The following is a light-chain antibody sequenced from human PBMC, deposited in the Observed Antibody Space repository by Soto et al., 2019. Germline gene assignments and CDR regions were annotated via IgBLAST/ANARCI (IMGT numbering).Light chain of an antibody. J-gene: IGLJ2*01. CDR1: SSNIGAGYD. CDR3: SSYTTSTTQV. CDR2: GNN. Sequence: QSVLTQPPSVSGAPGQTITISCTGSSSNIGAGYDVHWYQQLPGRAPKLLICGNNNRPSGVPDRFSGSKSGTSVSLAITGLRGEDEADYHCSSYTTSTTQVFGGGTKLTVL. V-gene: IGLV1-40*01.